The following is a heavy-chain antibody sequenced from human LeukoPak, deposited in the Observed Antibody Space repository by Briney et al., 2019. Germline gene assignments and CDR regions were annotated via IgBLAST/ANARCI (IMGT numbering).Heavy chain of an antibody. Sequence: GGSLRLSCAASGFTVSSNYMSWVRQAPGKGLEWVSVIYSGGSTYYADSVKGRFTISRDNSKNTLYLQMNSLRAEDTAVYYCARSKVVVPAAISDAFDIWGQGTLVTVSS. D-gene: IGHD2-2*01. CDR1: GFTVSSNY. V-gene: IGHV3-66*01. J-gene: IGHJ4*02. CDR3: ARSKVVVPAAISDAFDI. CDR2: IYSGGST.